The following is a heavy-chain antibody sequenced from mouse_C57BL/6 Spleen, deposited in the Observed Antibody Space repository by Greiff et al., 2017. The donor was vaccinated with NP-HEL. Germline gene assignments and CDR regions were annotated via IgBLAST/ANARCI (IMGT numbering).Heavy chain of an antibody. CDR2: IYPGDGDT. D-gene: IGHD2-1*01. V-gene: IGHV1-80*01. CDR1: GYAFSSYW. Sequence: VQLQQSGAELVKPGASVKISCKASGYAFSSYWMNWVKQRPGKGLEWIGQIYPGDGDTNYNGKFKGKATLTADKSSSTAYMQLSSLTSEDSAVYFCAIIYYGIPMDYWGQGTSVTVSS. J-gene: IGHJ4*01. CDR3: AIIYYGIPMDY.